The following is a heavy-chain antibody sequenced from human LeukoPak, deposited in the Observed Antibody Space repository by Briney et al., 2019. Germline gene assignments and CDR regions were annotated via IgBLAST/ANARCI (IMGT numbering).Heavy chain of an antibody. CDR2: FDPEDGET. CDR3: ATAIVGASMSFDY. Sequence: GASVTVSFKVSGYTLTELSMHWVRQAPGKGLEWMGGFDPEDGETIYAQKFQGRVTMTEDTSTDTAYMELSSLRSEDTAVYYCATAIVGASMSFDYWGQGTLVTVSS. D-gene: IGHD1-26*01. J-gene: IGHJ4*02. V-gene: IGHV1-24*01. CDR1: GYTLTELS.